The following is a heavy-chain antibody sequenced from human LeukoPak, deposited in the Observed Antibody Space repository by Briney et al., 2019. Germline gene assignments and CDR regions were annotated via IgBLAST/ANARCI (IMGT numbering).Heavy chain of an antibody. J-gene: IGHJ6*02. CDR2: ISSSSSYI. CDR1: GYTFSSYS. Sequence: GGSLRLSCAASGYTFSSYSMTWVRQAPGKGLEWVSSISSSSSYIYYADSVKVRFTISRDNAKNSLYLQMNSLRAEDTAVYYCARDCGGDCPPEDYYGMDVWGQGTTVTVSS. V-gene: IGHV3-21*01. D-gene: IGHD2-21*02. CDR3: ARDCGGDCPPEDYYGMDV.